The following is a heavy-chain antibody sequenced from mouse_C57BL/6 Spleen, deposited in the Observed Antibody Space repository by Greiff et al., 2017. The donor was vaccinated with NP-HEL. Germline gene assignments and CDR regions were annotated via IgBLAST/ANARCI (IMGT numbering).Heavy chain of an antibody. CDR2: INYDGSST. Sequence: VQLKESEGGLVQPGSSMKLSCTASGFTFSDYYMAWVRQVPEKGLEWVANINYDGSSTYYLDSLKSRFIISRDNAKNILYLQMSSLKSEDTATYYCARKGLRFYWYFDVWGTGTTVTVSS. CDR3: ARKGLRFYWYFDV. V-gene: IGHV5-16*01. CDR1: GFTFSDYY. J-gene: IGHJ1*03. D-gene: IGHD1-1*01.